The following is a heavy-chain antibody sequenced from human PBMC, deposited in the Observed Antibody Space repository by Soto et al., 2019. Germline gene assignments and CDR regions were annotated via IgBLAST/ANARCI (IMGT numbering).Heavy chain of an antibody. CDR2: ISGHNGNT. Sequence: QVQLVQSGAEVKKTGASVKVSCRASGYTLTNYGISWVRQAPGQGLFWMGWISGHNGNTLYAQNVQGRLTLTIDPSRRTAYIELMSWSCDGTAMYYCLRDWQLSPWGQGTLVTVSS. D-gene: IGHD1-1*01. J-gene: IGHJ5*02. CDR3: LRDWQLSP. CDR1: GYTLTNYG. V-gene: IGHV1-18*01.